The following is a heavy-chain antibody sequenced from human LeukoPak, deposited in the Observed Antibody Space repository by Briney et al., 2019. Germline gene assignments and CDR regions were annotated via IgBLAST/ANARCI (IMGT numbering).Heavy chain of an antibody. V-gene: IGHV3-21*04. CDR2: ISSSSTYI. CDR1: GFTFSTYS. J-gene: IGHJ1*01. Sequence: PGGSLRLSCAASGFTFSTYSMNWVRQAPGKGLEWVSSISSSSTYIYYADSVKGRFTISRDNAKNSLYLQMNSLRAEGTAVYYCAKDDYDSSGYYLAKYFQHWGQGTLVTVSS. D-gene: IGHD3-22*01. CDR3: AKDDYDSSGYYLAKYFQH.